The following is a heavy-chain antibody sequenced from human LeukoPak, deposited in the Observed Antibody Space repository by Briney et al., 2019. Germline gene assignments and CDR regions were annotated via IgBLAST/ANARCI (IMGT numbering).Heavy chain of an antibody. CDR1: GFTFSNYW. D-gene: IGHD3-10*01. V-gene: IGHV3-74*01. Sequence: GGSLRLSCAASGFTFSNYWMHWVRQAPGKGLVWVSRINSDGSSTTSADSVKGRFTISRDNAKNSLYLQMNSLRAEDTAVYYCARDPATYYYGSGSYSVDYWGQGTLVTVSS. CDR2: INSDGSST. CDR3: ARDPATYYYGSGSYSVDY. J-gene: IGHJ4*02.